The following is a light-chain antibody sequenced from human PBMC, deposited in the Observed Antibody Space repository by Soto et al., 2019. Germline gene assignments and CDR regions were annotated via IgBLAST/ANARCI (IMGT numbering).Light chain of an antibody. CDR1: QSVLYSSNNKNY. Sequence: DIVMTQSPDSLAVSLGERATINCKSSQSVLYSSNNKNYLAWYQQKPGQPPKLLIYWASTRESGVPDRFSGSGSGTDFTLTISSLQAEDVAVYYCQQYYSNFHTFGQGTELEIK. J-gene: IGKJ2*01. CDR2: WAS. CDR3: QQYYSNFHT. V-gene: IGKV4-1*01.